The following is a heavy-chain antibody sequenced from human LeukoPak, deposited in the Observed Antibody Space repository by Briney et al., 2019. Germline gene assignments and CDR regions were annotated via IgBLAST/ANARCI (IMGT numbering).Heavy chain of an antibody. CDR2: INPSGGST. V-gene: IGHV1-46*01. Sequence: ASVKVSCKASGYTFTSYYMHWVRQAPGQGLEWMAIINPSGGSTTYAQKFQGRVTMTRDTSTSTVYMELSSLRSEDTAVYYCARQKVVVVVPAAMSRPEYYFDYWGQGTLVTVSS. D-gene: IGHD2-2*01. J-gene: IGHJ4*02. CDR1: GYTFTSYY. CDR3: ARQKVVVVVPAAMSRPEYYFDY.